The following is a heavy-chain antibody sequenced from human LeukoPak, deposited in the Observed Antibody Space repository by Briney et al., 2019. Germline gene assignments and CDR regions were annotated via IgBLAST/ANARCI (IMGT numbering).Heavy chain of an antibody. CDR2: ISKSSTYI. D-gene: IGHD3-22*01. V-gene: IGHV3-21*01. Sequence: GGSLRLSCAASGFTFRDYTMNWVRQAPGKELEWVSAISKSSTYIKYADSVKGRFTVSRDNAKNSLFLQMNSLRGEDTAVYYCARDYRYYDSSGYYSFDYWGQGTLVTVSS. J-gene: IGHJ4*02. CDR3: ARDYRYYDSSGYYSFDY. CDR1: GFTFRDYT.